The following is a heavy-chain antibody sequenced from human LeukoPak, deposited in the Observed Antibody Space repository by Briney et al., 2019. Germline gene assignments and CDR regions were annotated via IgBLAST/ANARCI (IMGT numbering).Heavy chain of an antibody. Sequence: GASVKVSCKASGYTFTGYYMHWVRQAPGQGLEWMGWINPNSGGTNYAQKFQGRVTMTRDTSISTAYMELSRLRSDDTAVYYCARDNRRDGYNFDYWGQGTLVTVSS. CDR1: GYTFTGYY. CDR2: INPNSGGT. V-gene: IGHV1-2*02. D-gene: IGHD5-24*01. CDR3: ARDNRRDGYNFDY. J-gene: IGHJ4*02.